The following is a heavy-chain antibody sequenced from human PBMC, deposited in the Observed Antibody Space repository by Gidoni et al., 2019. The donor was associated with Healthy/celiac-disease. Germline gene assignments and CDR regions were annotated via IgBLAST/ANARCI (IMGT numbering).Heavy chain of an antibody. Sequence: QVQLVESGGGVVQPGRSLRLSCAASGFTFSSSGMHWVRQAPGKGLEWVAVISYDGSNKYYADSVKGRFTISRDNSKNTLYLQMNSLRAEDTAVYYCAKGATSIAAAGTINWGQGTLVTVSS. CDR3: AKGATSIAAAGTIN. D-gene: IGHD6-13*01. J-gene: IGHJ4*02. CDR1: GFTFSSSG. CDR2: ISYDGSNK. V-gene: IGHV3-30*18.